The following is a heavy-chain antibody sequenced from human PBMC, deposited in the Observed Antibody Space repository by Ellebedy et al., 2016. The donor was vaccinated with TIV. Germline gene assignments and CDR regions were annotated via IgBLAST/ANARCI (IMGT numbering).Heavy chain of an antibody. J-gene: IGHJ4*02. D-gene: IGHD3/OR15-3a*01. Sequence: PGGSLRLSCADSGFTFNTYAMSWVRQAPGKGLEWVSHISGSGVTKYYADSVKGRFTISRDNSKNTLFLQMSSLRAEDTAVYFCARRSTDFAFDSWGQGTLVTVSS. CDR3: ARRSTDFAFDS. CDR2: ISGSGVTK. CDR1: GFTFNTYA. V-gene: IGHV3-23*01.